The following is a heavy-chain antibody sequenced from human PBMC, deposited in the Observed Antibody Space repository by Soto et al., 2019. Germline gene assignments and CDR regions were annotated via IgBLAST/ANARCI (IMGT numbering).Heavy chain of an antibody. J-gene: IGHJ4*02. Sequence: SETLSLTCAVYGESIRGYYWSWIRQPPGKGLEWIGEINHRGSINYNPSLKSRVTLSVDSSKNQFSLKMHSVTAADTAVYYCARNGANGTTPYWGQGTLVTVSS. V-gene: IGHV4-34*01. D-gene: IGHD1-7*01. CDR3: ARNGANGTTPY. CDR2: INHRGSI. CDR1: GESIRGYY.